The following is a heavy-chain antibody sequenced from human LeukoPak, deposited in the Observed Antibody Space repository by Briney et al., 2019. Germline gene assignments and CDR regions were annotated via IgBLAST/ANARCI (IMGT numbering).Heavy chain of an antibody. D-gene: IGHD3-16*01. CDR1: GGSFSGHY. CDR2: INHSGRT. J-gene: IGHJ4*02. CDR3: ARDPKWAFGGLNGGDFDY. V-gene: IGHV4-34*01. Sequence: SETLSLTCAVYGGSFSGHYWSWIRQPPGKGLEWIGEINHSGRTSYNPSLKSRVTISVDTSKNQFPLRLSSVTAADTAVYYCARDPKWAFGGLNGGDFDYWGQGALVTVSS.